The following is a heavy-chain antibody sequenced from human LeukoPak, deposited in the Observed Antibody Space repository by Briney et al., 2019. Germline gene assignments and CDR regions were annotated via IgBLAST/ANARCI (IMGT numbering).Heavy chain of an antibody. CDR2: SSSSGSTI. CDR3: ARGSLHSAYGFDY. J-gene: IGHJ4*02. V-gene: IGHV3-48*03. D-gene: IGHD5-12*01. CDR1: GFTFSSYE. Sequence: GGSLRLSCAASGFTFSSYEMNWVRQAPGKGLEWVSHSSSSGSTIYYAGSVKGRFTIARDNAKNSVYLQMNSLRAEDTAVYCCARGSLHSAYGFDYWGQGTLVTVSS.